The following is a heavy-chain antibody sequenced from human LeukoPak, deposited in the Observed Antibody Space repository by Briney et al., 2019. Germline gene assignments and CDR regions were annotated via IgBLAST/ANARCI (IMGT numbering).Heavy chain of an antibody. CDR3: ARAQEYYDFWSGYYASYFDY. CDR2: INHSGST. CDR1: GGSFSGYY. D-gene: IGHD3-3*01. V-gene: IGHV4-34*01. Sequence: PSETLSLTCAVYGGSFSGYYWSWIRQPPGKGLEWIGEINHSGSTNYNPSLKSRVTISVDTSKNQFSLKLSSVTAADTAVYYCARAQEYYDFWSGYYASYFDYWGQGTLVTVSS. J-gene: IGHJ4*02.